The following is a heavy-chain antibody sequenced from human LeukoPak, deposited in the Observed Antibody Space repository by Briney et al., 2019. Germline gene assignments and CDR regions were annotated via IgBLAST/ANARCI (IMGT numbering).Heavy chain of an antibody. V-gene: IGHV4-34*01. D-gene: IGHD6-13*01. CDR2: IYYSGST. Sequence: SETLSLTCAVYGGSFSGYYWRWIRQPPGKGLEWIGSIYYSGSTYYNPSLKSRVTISVDTSKNQFSLKLSSVTAADTAVYYCARQGSSWYYDYWGQGTLVTVSS. J-gene: IGHJ4*02. CDR3: ARQGSSWYYDY. CDR1: GGSFSGYY.